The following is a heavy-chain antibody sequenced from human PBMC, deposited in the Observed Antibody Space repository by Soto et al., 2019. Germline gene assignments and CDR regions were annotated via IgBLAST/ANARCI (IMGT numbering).Heavy chain of an antibody. J-gene: IGHJ3*02. CDR2: INSDGSST. CDR1: GFTLSSYW. CDR3: ARDRAPMLYDI. Sequence: GGSLRLSCAASGFTLSSYWMHWVRQAPGKGLVWVSRINSDGSSTSYADSVKGRFTISRDNAKNTLYLQMNRLRAEDTAVYYCARDRAPMLYDIWGQGTMVTVSS. D-gene: IGHD3-16*01. V-gene: IGHV3-74*01.